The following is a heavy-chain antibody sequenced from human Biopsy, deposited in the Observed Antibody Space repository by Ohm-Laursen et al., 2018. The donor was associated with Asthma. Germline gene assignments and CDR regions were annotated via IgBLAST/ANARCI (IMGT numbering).Heavy chain of an antibody. V-gene: IGHV3-74*01. CDR3: ASELGIGY. D-gene: IGHD7-27*01. CDR1: GFTFSSYY. Sequence: SLRLSCAASGFTFSSYYMHWVRQAPGKGLVWVSNIKSDGSSTSYADSVKGRFTISRDNAKHTVYLQMNNLRAEDTAVYYCASELGIGYWGQGILVTVFS. J-gene: IGHJ4*02. CDR2: IKSDGSST.